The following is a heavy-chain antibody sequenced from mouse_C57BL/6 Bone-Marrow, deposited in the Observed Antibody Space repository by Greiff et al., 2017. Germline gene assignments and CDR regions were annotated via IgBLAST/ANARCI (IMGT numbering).Heavy chain of an antibody. J-gene: IGHJ2*01. D-gene: IGHD1-1*01. V-gene: IGHV1-26*01. CDR3: AHYYGTDYFDY. Sequence: EVQLQQSGPELVKPGASVKISCKASGYTFTDYYMNWVKQSHGKSLEWIGDINPNNGGTSYNQKFKGKATLTVDKSSSTAYMELRSLTSEDSAVYYCAHYYGTDYFDYWGQGTTLTVSS. CDR1: GYTFTDYY. CDR2: INPNNGGT.